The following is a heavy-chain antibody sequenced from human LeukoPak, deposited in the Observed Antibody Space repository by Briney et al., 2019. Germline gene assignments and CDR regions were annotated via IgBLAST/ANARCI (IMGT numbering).Heavy chain of an antibody. Sequence: PGGSLRLSCAASGLTFSSHAMHWVRQALGKGLEWVAVISQDGSRRHYTDSVKGRFTISRDNSRNTLYLGMNSLRAGDTAVYYCVREPGPGYFDYWGRGTLVTVSS. D-gene: IGHD6-13*01. J-gene: IGHJ4*02. CDR2: ISQDGSRR. CDR3: VREPGPGYFDY. CDR1: GLTFSSHA. V-gene: IGHV3-30-3*01.